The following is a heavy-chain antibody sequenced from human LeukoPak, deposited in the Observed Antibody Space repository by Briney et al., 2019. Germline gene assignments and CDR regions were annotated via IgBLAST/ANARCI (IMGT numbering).Heavy chain of an antibody. Sequence: GGSLRLSCAASGFTFSSYAMSWVRQAPGKGLEWVSAISGSGGSTYYADSVKGRFTISRDNSKNTPYLQMNSLRAEDTAVYYCAKGFLDRLNAFDIWGQGTMVTVSS. CDR2: ISGSGGST. D-gene: IGHD3-3*01. CDR1: GFTFSSYA. CDR3: AKGFLDRLNAFDI. J-gene: IGHJ3*02. V-gene: IGHV3-23*01.